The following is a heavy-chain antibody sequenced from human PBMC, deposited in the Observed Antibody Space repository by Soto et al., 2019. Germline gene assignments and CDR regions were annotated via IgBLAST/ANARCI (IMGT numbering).Heavy chain of an antibody. CDR1: GYTFSSYS. CDR3: ARKSSWSYYMDV. CDR2: ISSSSSTI. V-gene: IGHV3-48*01. D-gene: IGHD3-3*01. J-gene: IGHJ6*03. Sequence: PGGSLRLSCAASGYTFSSYSMNWVRQAPGKGLEWVSYISSSSSTIYYADSVKGRFTISRDDAKNSLYLQMNSLRAEDTAVYYCARKSSWSYYMDVWGKGTTVTVSS.